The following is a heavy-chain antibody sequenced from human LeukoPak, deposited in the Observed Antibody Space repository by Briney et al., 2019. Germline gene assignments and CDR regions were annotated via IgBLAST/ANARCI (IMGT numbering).Heavy chain of an antibody. CDR3: ARRAGAYSHPYDY. Sequence: GGSLRLSCTVSGFTVSSNSMSWVHQAPGKGLEWVSFIYSGNTHYSDSVKGRFTISRDNSKNTLYLQMNSLRAEDTAVYYCARRAGAYSHPYDYWGQGTLVTVSS. CDR1: GFTVSSNS. CDR2: IYSGNT. D-gene: IGHD4/OR15-4a*01. V-gene: IGHV3-53*01. J-gene: IGHJ4*02.